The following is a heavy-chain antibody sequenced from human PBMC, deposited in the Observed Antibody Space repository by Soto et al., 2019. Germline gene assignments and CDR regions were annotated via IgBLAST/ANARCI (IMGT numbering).Heavy chain of an antibody. D-gene: IGHD6-6*01. CDR3: ARGGYSSSSNAYYYYYYGMDV. CDR2: INPNSGGT. Sequence: ASVRVSCKASGYTFTGYYMHWVRQAPGQGLEWMGWINPNSGGTNYAQKFQGWVTMTRDTSISTAYMELSRLRSDDTAVYYCARGGYSSSSNAYYYYYYGMDVWG. CDR1: GYTFTGYY. V-gene: IGHV1-2*04. J-gene: IGHJ6*01.